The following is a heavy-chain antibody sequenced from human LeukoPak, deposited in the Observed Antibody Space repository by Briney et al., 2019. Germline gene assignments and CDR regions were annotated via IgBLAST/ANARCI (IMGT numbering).Heavy chain of an antibody. CDR2: ISSSGSTI. V-gene: IGHV3-48*03. Sequence: GGSLRLSCAASGFTFSSYEMNWVRQAPGKGLEWVSYISSSGSTIYYADSVKGRFTISRDNAKNSLYLQMNSLRAEDTAVYYCARVDRYSPAYFQHWGQGTLVTVSS. CDR3: ARVDRYSPAYFQH. D-gene: IGHD5-18*01. CDR1: GFTFSSYE. J-gene: IGHJ1*01.